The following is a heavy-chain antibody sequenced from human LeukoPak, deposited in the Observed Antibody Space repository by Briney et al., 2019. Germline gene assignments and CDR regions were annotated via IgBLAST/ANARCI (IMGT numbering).Heavy chain of an antibody. V-gene: IGHV3-30*03. Sequence: PGGSLRLSCAASGFTFSSHSMNWVRQAPGKGLEWVAVISKDGSDKYYPGSVRGRFTISRDNSKNTIYLQMDSLRAEDTAIYYCARDYWWNYDYWGQGTLVTVPS. CDR3: ARDYWWNYDY. J-gene: IGHJ4*02. D-gene: IGHD1-7*01. CDR2: ISKDGSDK. CDR1: GFTFSSHS.